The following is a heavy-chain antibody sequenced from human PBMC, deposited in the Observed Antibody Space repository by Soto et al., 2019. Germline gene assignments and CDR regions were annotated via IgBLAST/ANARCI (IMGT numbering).Heavy chain of an antibody. D-gene: IGHD3-10*01. J-gene: IGHJ4*02. CDR3: PSAVRGPFDY. V-gene: IGHV4-39*01. CDR2: IYYSGST. CDR1: GVSISSTTYF. Sequence: QLQLQESGPGLVKPSETLSLTCSVSGVSISSTTYFWGWIRQRPGMGLEWIGTIYYSGSTYYYPSLKMRFTIAVDTSKNQFSLKVNSVTAADTAMYYCPSAVRGPFDYWGQGTLVTVSS.